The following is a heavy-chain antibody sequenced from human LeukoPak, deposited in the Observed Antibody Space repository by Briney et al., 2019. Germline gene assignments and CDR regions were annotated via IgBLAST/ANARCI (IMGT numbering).Heavy chain of an antibody. CDR2: INHSGST. Sequence: PSETLSLTCAVYGGSFSGYYWSWIRQPPGKGLEWIGEINHSGSTNYNPSLKSRVTISVDTSKNQFSLKLNSVTAADTAVYYCARGLEGSGRPFDYWGQGTLVTVSS. V-gene: IGHV4-34*01. CDR3: ARGLEGSGRPFDY. J-gene: IGHJ4*02. CDR1: GGSFSGYY. D-gene: IGHD6-19*01.